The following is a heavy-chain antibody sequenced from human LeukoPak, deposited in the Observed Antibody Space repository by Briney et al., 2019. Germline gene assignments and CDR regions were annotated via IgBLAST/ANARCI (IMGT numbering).Heavy chain of an antibody. CDR1: GFTFSTYG. CDR2: MSDSGTNT. J-gene: IGHJ6*03. V-gene: IGHV3-23*01. CDR3: AKGGAVSSKSITMVRGTRRYYYYMDV. Sequence: GGSLRLSCGASGFTFSTYGMTWVRQAPGKGLEWVSGMSDSGTNTYYADSAKGRFTISRDNSKNTLYLQMNSLRAGDTAVYYCAKGGAVSSKSITMVRGTRRYYYYMDVWGKGTTVTISS. D-gene: IGHD3-10*01.